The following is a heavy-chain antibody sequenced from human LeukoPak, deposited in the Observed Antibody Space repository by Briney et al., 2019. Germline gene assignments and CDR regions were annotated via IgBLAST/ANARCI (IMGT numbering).Heavy chain of an antibody. CDR1: GGSFSGYY. Sequence: PSETLSLTCAVYGGSFSGYYWSWIRQPPGKGLEWIGEINHSGSTNYNPSLKSRVTISVDTSKNQFSLKLSSVTAADTAVYYCARSGGYDYGGFDYWGQGTLVTVSS. J-gene: IGHJ4*02. V-gene: IGHV4-34*01. CDR2: INHSGST. D-gene: IGHD5-12*01. CDR3: ARSGGYDYGGFDY.